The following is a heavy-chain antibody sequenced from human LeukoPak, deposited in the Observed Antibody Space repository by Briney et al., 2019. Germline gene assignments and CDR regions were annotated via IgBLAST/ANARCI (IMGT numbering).Heavy chain of an antibody. J-gene: IGHJ5*02. CDR3: TRGPSDDYVWGSYRYWFDP. D-gene: IGHD3-16*02. CDR1: GGSISSSSYS. CDR2: IYYSGST. Sequence: SETLSLTCTVSGGSISSSSYSWGWIRQPPGKGLEWIGSIYYSGSTYYNPSLKSLVTISVDTSKNQFSLKLSSVTAADTAVYYCTRGPSDDYVWGSYRYWFDPWGQGTLVTVSS. V-gene: IGHV4-39*07.